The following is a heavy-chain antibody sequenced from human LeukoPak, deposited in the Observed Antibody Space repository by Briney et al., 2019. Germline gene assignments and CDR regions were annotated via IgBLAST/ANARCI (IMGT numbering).Heavy chain of an antibody. Sequence: ASVKVSCKASRYTFTSYDINWVRQAPGQGLEWMGWINPNSGGTNYAQKFQGRVTMTRDTSISTAYMELSRLRSDDTAVYYCARDYYDSSGYYFRWYVRPLYYFDYWGQGTLVTVSS. D-gene: IGHD3-22*01. CDR3: ARDYYDSSGYYFRWYVRPLYYFDY. CDR2: INPNSGGT. J-gene: IGHJ4*02. CDR1: RYTFTSYD. V-gene: IGHV1-2*02.